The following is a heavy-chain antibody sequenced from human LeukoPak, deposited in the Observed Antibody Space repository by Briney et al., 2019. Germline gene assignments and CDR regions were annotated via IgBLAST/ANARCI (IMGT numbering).Heavy chain of an antibody. Sequence: GGSLRLSCAASGFTFSSYWLSWVRQAPGKGLEWVANIKQDGSEKYYVDSVKGRFTISRDNAKNSLYLQMNSLRAEDTAVYYCARLREIPVFGVVTKSTSYFDYWGQGTLVTVSS. V-gene: IGHV3-7*01. CDR2: IKQDGSEK. D-gene: IGHD3-3*01. CDR1: GFTFSSYW. CDR3: ARLREIPVFGVVTKSTSYFDY. J-gene: IGHJ4*02.